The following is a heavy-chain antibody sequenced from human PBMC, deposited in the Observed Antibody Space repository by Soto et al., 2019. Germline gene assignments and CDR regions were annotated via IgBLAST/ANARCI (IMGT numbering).Heavy chain of an antibody. CDR3: ARRAKQQLVTYYYYYMDV. Sequence: RGESLKISCKGSGYSFTSYWIGWVRQMPGKGLEWMGIIYPGDSDTRYSPSFQGQVTISADKSISTAYLQWSSLKASDTAMYYCARRAKQQLVTYYYYYMDVWGKGTTVTVSS. D-gene: IGHD6-13*01. V-gene: IGHV5-51*01. CDR2: IYPGDSDT. CDR1: GYSFTSYW. J-gene: IGHJ6*03.